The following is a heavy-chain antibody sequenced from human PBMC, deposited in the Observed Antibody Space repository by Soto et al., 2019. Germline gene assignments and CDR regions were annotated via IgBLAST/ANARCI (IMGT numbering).Heavy chain of an antibody. D-gene: IGHD3-16*01. CDR1: GFTFSSYW. V-gene: IGHV3-7*04. CDR2: IKQDGSEK. CDR3: ARGGGNFDY. J-gene: IGHJ4*02. Sequence: EVQLVESGGGLVQPGGSLRLSCAASGFTFSSYWMSWVRQAPGKGLEWVANIKQDGSEKSYVDSVKGRFTISKDNAKNSRYLQMNSLRAEDTAVYYCARGGGNFDYWGQGTLVTVSS.